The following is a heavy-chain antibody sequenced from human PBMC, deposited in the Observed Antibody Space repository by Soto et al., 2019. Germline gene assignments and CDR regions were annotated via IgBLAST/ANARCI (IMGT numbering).Heavy chain of an antibody. CDR3: ARGRNYCTNGVCVYYFDY. V-gene: IGHV4-34*01. J-gene: IGHJ4*02. D-gene: IGHD2-8*01. Sequence: QVQLQQWGAGLLKPSETLSLTCAVYGGSFGGYYWSWIRQPPGKGLECIGEINHRGSTNYNPSLNSRVTISVDTSNNQFSLKLSSVTAADTAVYYCARGRNYCTNGVCVYYFDYWGQGTLVTVSS. CDR1: GGSFGGYY. CDR2: INHRGST.